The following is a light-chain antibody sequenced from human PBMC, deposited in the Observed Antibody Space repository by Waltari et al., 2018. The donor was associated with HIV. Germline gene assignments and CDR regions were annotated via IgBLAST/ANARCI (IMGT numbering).Light chain of an antibody. CDR3: QAADSSGSYFV. Sequence: SYELTQPPSVSVSPGQTARITCSGDVLPHQYTFWYQQKSGQAHVLVVYKDSERPAGIPERFSGSSSGTTVTLFIDGVQAEDEADYYCQAADSSGSYFVFGTGTKVTVL. CDR2: KDS. CDR1: VLPHQY. V-gene: IGLV3-25*03. J-gene: IGLJ1*01.